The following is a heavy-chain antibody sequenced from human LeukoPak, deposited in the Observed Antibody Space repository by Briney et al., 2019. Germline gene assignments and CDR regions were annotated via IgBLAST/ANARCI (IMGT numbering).Heavy chain of an antibody. CDR1: GFTFSSYG. D-gene: IGHD3-22*01. CDR3: AKAFQSRCYYLWAPFDY. J-gene: IGHJ4*02. V-gene: IGHV3-30*18. Sequence: GGSLRLSCVASGFTFSSYGMHWVRQAPGKGLEWVAVISYDGSNEYYADSVKGRFTISRDNSKNTLYLQMNSLRAEDTAMYYCAKAFQSRCYYLWAPFDYWGQGTLVTVSS. CDR2: ISYDGSNE.